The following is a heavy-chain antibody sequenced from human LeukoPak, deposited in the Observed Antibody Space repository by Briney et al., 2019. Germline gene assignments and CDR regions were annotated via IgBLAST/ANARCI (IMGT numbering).Heavy chain of an antibody. CDR1: GGSISSSSYY. V-gene: IGHV4-39*07. CDR2: IYYSGST. J-gene: IGHJ4*02. D-gene: IGHD3-16*01. Sequence: PSETLSLTCTVSGGSISSSSYYWGWMRQPPGKGLEWIGSIYYSGSTYYNPPLKSRVTISVDTSKNQFSLKLSSVTAADTAVYYCARGDGGVDYWGQGTLVTVSS. CDR3: ARGDGGVDY.